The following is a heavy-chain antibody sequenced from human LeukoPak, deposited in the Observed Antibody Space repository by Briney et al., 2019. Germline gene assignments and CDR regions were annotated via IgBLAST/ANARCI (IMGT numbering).Heavy chain of an antibody. CDR2: ISSSSSYI. V-gene: IGHV3-21*01. J-gene: IGHJ3*02. CDR1: GFTFSSYS. D-gene: IGHD6-19*01. Sequence: GGSLRLSCAASGFTFSSYSMNWVRQAPGKGLECVSSISSSSSYIYYADSVKGRFTISRDNAKNSLYLQMNSLRAEDTAVYYCARDFGSGWYSRGAFDIWGQGTMVTVSS. CDR3: ARDFGSGWYSRGAFDI.